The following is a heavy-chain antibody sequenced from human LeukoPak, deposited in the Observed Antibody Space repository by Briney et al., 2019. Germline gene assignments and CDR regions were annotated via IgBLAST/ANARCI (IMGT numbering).Heavy chain of an antibody. CDR2: IYYSGST. J-gene: IGHJ4*02. CDR1: GGSMSSYY. Sequence: SETLSLTCTVSGGSMSSYYWSWIRQPPGKGLEWIGYIYYSGSTHYNPSLKSRVTISVDTSKNQFSLRLSSVTAADAAMYYCARREGYSSSPLGYWGQGTLVTVSS. D-gene: IGHD6-6*01. CDR3: ARREGYSSSPLGY. V-gene: IGHV4-59*08.